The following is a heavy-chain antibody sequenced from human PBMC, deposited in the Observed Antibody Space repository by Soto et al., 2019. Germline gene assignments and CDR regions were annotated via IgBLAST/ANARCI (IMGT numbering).Heavy chain of an antibody. Sequence: GASVKVSCKASGYTFTSYDINWVRQATGQGLEWMGWMNPNSGNTGYAQKFQGRVTMTRNTSISTAYMELSSLRSEDTAVYYCARGSFHHSSSTLYYYYYMDVWGKGTTVTVSS. CDR1: GYTFTSYD. J-gene: IGHJ6*03. V-gene: IGHV1-8*01. CDR3: ARGSFHHSSSTLYYYYYMDV. CDR2: MNPNSGNT. D-gene: IGHD6-6*01.